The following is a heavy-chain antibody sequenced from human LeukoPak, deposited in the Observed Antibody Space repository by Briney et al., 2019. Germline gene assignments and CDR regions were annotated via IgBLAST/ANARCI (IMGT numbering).Heavy chain of an antibody. CDR3: ARDGSALRAYRFGQQDY. D-gene: IGHD3-16*01. CDR1: GFTFSNYA. Sequence: GGSLRLSCAASGFTFSNYAMHWVRQAPGKGLEWVSLIWYDGSNKYYADSVMGRFTISRDNSKNTLYLQMNSLRAEDTAVYYCARDGSALRAYRFGQQDYWGQGTLVTVSS. J-gene: IGHJ4*02. CDR2: IWYDGSNK. V-gene: IGHV3-33*08.